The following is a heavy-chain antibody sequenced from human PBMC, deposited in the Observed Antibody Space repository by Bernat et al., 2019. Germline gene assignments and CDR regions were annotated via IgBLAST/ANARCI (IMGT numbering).Heavy chain of an antibody. V-gene: IGHV4-59*01. CDR2: LYYSGGI. D-gene: IGHD2-15*01. Sequence: QVQLQESGPGLVKPSETLSLTCTVSGGSISSYSWSWIRQPPGKGLEWIGFLYYSGGINYNPALKSRVTTSVDTSQNQFSLRLRSVTGADTAVYYCARVSKWWSRRGHNGFSSGAFDYWGQGALVTVSS. CDR3: ARVSKWWSRRGHNGFSSGAFDY. CDR1: GGSISSYS. J-gene: IGHJ4*02.